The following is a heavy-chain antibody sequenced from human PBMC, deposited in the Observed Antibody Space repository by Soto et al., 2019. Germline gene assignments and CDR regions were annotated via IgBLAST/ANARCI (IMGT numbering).Heavy chain of an antibody. CDR1: GFTFSNAW. CDR2: IKSKTDGGTT. Sequence: PGGSLRLSCAASGFTFSNAWMSWVRQAPGKGLEWVGRIKSKTDGGTTDYAAPVKGRFTISRDDSKNTLYLQMNSLKTEDTAVYYCTTLLWFGSDFDYWGQGTLVPVSS. CDR3: TTLLWFGSDFDY. V-gene: IGHV3-15*01. J-gene: IGHJ4*02. D-gene: IGHD3-10*01.